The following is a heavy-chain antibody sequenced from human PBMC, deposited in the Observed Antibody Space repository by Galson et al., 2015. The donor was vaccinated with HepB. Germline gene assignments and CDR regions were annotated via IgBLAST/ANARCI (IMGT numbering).Heavy chain of an antibody. D-gene: IGHD1-26*01. J-gene: IGHJ4*02. Sequence: SLRLSCAASGFTFSSYAMSWVRQAPGKGLEWVSAISGSGGSTYYADSVKGRFTISRDNSKNTLYLQMNSLRAEDTAVYYCAKGRHQWELLGGFDYWGQGTLVTVSS. CDR1: GFTFSSYA. V-gene: IGHV3-23*01. CDR2: ISGSGGST. CDR3: AKGRHQWELLGGFDY.